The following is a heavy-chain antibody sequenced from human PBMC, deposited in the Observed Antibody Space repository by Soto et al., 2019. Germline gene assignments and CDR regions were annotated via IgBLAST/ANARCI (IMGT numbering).Heavy chain of an antibody. D-gene: IGHD3-10*01. Sequence: EAQLVESGGGLVQPGRSLRLSCVASGFTFDDYAIHWVRQAPGKGLEWVSGISWNGAATGYADSVKGRFTISRDNAKNSLYLQMSSLRTEDTAIYYCATLPLYGSGFDCWGQGTLVTVSS. CDR3: ATLPLYGSGFDC. CDR2: ISWNGAAT. CDR1: GFTFDDYA. J-gene: IGHJ4*02. V-gene: IGHV3-9*01.